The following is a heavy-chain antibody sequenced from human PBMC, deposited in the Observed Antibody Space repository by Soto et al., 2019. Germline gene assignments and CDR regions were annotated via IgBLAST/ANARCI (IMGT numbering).Heavy chain of an antibody. CDR2: INPYSGDT. CDR3: ARDKEVLISMVRGVILYGMDV. D-gene: IGHD3-10*01. CDR1: GYAFTAYY. V-gene: IGHV1-2*02. J-gene: IGHJ6*02. Sequence: QEQLVQSGAEVKKPGASVKVSCKASGYAFTAYYIHWVRQAPGQGLEWMGWINPYSGDTNYAQKFQGGVTMTRDTSISTAYMELSRLKSDDTAVYYCARDKEVLISMVRGVILYGMDVWGQGTTVTVAS.